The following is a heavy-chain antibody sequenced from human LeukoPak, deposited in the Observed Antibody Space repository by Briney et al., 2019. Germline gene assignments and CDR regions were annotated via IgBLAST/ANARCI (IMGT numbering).Heavy chain of an antibody. D-gene: IGHD6-13*01. Sequence: PGGSLRLSCAASGFTFSSNWMSWVRQAPGKGLEWVANIKQDGSEEYYVDSVKGRFTISRDNAKNSLYLQINSLRAEDTAVYYCATHERSTWYGDLDYWGQGTLVTVSS. CDR3: ATHERSTWYGDLDY. V-gene: IGHV3-7*03. CDR2: IKQDGSEE. CDR1: GFTFSSNW. J-gene: IGHJ4*02.